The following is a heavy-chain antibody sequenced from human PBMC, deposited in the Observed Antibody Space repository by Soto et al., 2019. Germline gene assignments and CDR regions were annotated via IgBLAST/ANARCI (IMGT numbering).Heavy chain of an antibody. CDR3: VSTTVTTFDY. Sequence: GGSLRLSCAASGLTFSRYWMHWVRQAPGKGLVWVSRINSDASSTAYADAVKGRFTISRDNAKNTLYLQMNSLRAEDTAIYYCVSTTVTTFDYWGRGTLVTVSS. CDR1: GLTFSRYW. D-gene: IGHD4-17*01. V-gene: IGHV3-74*01. J-gene: IGHJ4*02. CDR2: INSDASST.